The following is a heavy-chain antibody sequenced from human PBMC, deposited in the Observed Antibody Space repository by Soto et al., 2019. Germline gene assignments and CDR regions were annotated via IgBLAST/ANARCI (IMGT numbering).Heavy chain of an antibody. CDR2: IYTSGST. D-gene: IGHD4-17*01. Sequence: SETLSLTCTVSGGSISSYYWSWIRQPAGKGLEWIGRIYTSGSTNYNPSLKSRVTMSVDTFKNQFSLRLSSVTAADTAVYYCARGRGVTTPFDYWGQGTLVTVSS. CDR1: GGSISSYY. CDR3: ARGRGVTTPFDY. V-gene: IGHV4-4*07. J-gene: IGHJ4*02.